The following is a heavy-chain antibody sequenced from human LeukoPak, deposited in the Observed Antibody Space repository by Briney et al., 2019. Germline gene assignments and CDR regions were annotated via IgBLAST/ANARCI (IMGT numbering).Heavy chain of an antibody. Sequence: ASVTVSCKPSGYTFTNYGISWVRQAPGQGLEWMGWIGAYNGNTNYAQKLQGRVTMTTDTSTSTAYIELRSLRSDDTAVYYCARDKESGGSCCYNWFDPWGRGTLVTVSS. D-gene: IGHD2-15*01. V-gene: IGHV1-18*01. CDR2: IGAYNGNT. J-gene: IGHJ5*02. CDR3: ARDKESGGSCCYNWFDP. CDR1: GYTFTNYG.